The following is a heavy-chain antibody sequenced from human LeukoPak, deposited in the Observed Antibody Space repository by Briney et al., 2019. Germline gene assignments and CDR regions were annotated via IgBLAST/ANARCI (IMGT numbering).Heavy chain of an antibody. D-gene: IGHD2-2*01. CDR3: ARAPTVLVGYCSSSSCQADY. V-gene: IGHV3-21*01. CDR2: ITSGSNYM. CDR1: GFSFSYYS. Sequence: GGSLRLSCAASGFSFSYYSMHWVRQAPGKGLEWVSSITSGSNYMYYADSVKGRFTISRDNAKNSLYLQMNSLRVEDTAVYYCARAPTVLVGYCSSSSCQADYWGQGTLVTVSS. J-gene: IGHJ4*02.